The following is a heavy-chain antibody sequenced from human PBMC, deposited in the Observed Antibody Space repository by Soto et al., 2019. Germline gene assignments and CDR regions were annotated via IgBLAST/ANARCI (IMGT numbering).Heavy chain of an antibody. J-gene: IGHJ5*02. CDR3: ARALWSCSSTSCYEGRYNWFDP. D-gene: IGHD2-2*01. Sequence: PSETLSLTCTVSGGSISTYYWSWIRQPPGKGPERIWYIYYTGSTNYNPSLKSRVTISVDTSKNQFSLKLSSVTAADTAVYYCARALWSCSSTSCYEGRYNWFDPWGQGTLVTVSS. CDR2: IYYTGST. CDR1: GGSISTYY. V-gene: IGHV4-59*01.